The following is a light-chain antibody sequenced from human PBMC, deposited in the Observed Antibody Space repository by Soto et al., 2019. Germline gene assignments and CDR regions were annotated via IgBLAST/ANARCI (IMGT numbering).Light chain of an antibody. CDR2: WAS. CDR1: QRVLYSSNNKNY. Sequence: DIVMTQSPDSLAVSLGERATINCKSSQRVLYSSNNKNYLAWYQQKPGQPPKLLIYWASTRESGVPDRFSGSGSGTDFTLTISSLQAEDGAVYYCQQYYSTPTWTFGQGTKVEIK. CDR3: QQYYSTPTWT. J-gene: IGKJ1*01. V-gene: IGKV4-1*01.